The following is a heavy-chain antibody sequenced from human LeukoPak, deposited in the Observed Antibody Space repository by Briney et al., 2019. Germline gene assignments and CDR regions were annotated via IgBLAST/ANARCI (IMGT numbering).Heavy chain of an antibody. V-gene: IGHV3-15*01. D-gene: IGHD2-2*01. CDR2: IKNKTHGGTT. CDR3: ARGLCSSSSCYQGPFDF. Sequence: GGSLRLSCAASGFIFSSAWMTRVRQAPGKGLEWVGHIKNKTHGGTTDYAAPVKGRFIISRDDSKNTLYLYMNSLRTEDTAVYYCARGLCSSSSCYQGPFDFWGQGTLVTVSS. J-gene: IGHJ4*02. CDR1: GFIFSSAW.